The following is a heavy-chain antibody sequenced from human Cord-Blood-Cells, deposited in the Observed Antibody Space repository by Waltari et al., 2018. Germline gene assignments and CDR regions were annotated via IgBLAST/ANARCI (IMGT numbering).Heavy chain of an antibody. CDR2: TYYSGST. D-gene: IGHD3-3*01. V-gene: IGHV4-39*01. CDR1: GGSISSSSSY. Sequence: QLQLQESGPGLVKPSETLSLPCTVSGGSISSSSSYWGWLRPHPGKGLEWIGGTYYSGSTYYNPSLKSRVTISVDTSKNQFSLKLSSVTAADTAVYYCARHDPTDYDFWSGYAFDIWGQGTMVTVSS. J-gene: IGHJ3*02. CDR3: ARHDPTDYDFWSGYAFDI.